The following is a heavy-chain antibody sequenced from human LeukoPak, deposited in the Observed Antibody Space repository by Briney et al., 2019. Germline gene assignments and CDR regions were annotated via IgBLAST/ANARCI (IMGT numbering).Heavy chain of an antibody. D-gene: IGHD3-16*01. J-gene: IGHJ5*02. Sequence: SETLSLTCAVYGGSFRGYYWSWIRQPPGKGLEWIGEINHSGSTNYNPSLKSRVTISVDTSKNQFSLKLSSVTAADTAVYYCARGGDTAAVNSNWFDPWGQGTLVTVSS. CDR2: INHSGST. CDR1: GGSFRGYY. V-gene: IGHV4-34*01. CDR3: ARGGDTAAVNSNWFDP.